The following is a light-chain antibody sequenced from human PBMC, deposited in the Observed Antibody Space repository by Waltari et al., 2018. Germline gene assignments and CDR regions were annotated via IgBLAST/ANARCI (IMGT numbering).Light chain of an antibody. CDR2: SAS. Sequence: EIVLTQSPGTLSLSPGERAPLSCRASQSVRSSYVAWYQMKPGQAPRLLIHSASSRAIGIPDRFIGSGSGTDFTLSISRLEPEDSAVYYCQQYGSSTGTFGQGTKVEIK. CDR1: QSVRSSY. J-gene: IGKJ1*01. CDR3: QQYGSSTGT. V-gene: IGKV3-20*01.